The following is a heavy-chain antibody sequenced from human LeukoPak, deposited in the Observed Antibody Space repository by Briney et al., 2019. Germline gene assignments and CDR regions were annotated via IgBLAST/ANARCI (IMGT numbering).Heavy chain of an antibody. CDR1: GYTFTSYT. D-gene: IGHD3-16*01. CDR3: AREAIMAWDRYYYYYYGMDV. CDR2: INADNHNT. J-gene: IGHJ6*02. V-gene: IGHV1-3*01. Sequence: ASVKVSCKASGYTFTSYTMHWVRQAPGQRLEWMGWINADNHNTKYSQKFQGRVTMTRDTSTSTVYMELSSLRSEDTAVYYCAREAIMAWDRYYYYYYGMDVWGQGTTVTVSS.